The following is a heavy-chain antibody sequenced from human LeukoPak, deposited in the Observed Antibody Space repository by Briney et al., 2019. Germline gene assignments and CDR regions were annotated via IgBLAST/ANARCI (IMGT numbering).Heavy chain of an antibody. Sequence: GGSLRLSCAAAGFTFSSYGMHWVRQAPGKGLQWVVVIWYDGSNKYYADSVKGRFTISRDNSKNTLYLQMNSLRAEDTALYYCARARDYGGYFDYWGQGTLVTVSS. CDR1: GFTFSSYG. CDR2: IWYDGSNK. D-gene: IGHD4-17*01. CDR3: ARARDYGGYFDY. J-gene: IGHJ4*02. V-gene: IGHV3-33*01.